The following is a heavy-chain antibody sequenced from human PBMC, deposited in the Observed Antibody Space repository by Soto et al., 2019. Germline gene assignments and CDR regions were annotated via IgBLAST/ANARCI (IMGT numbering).Heavy chain of an antibody. CDR3: ASYVWGSYLGYHVI. V-gene: IGHV4-59*08. Sequence: TSETLSLTCTVSGGYISSYHWSWIRQPPGKGLEWIVYIYYSGSTNYNPSLKSRVTISVDTPKNQFSLKLSSVTAADTAVYYCASYVWGSYLGYHVIWGQGTMVTVSS. CDR2: IYYSGST. D-gene: IGHD3-16*02. CDR1: GGYISSYH. J-gene: IGHJ3*02.